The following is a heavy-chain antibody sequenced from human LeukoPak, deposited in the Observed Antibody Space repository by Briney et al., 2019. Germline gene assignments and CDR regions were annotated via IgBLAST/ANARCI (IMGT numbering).Heavy chain of an antibody. CDR2: INHSGST. J-gene: IGHJ4*02. Sequence: SETLFLTCAVYGGSFSGYYWSWIRQPPGKGLEWIGEINHSGSTNYNPSLKSRVTISVDTSKNQFPLKLSSVTAADTAVYYCAREGMHYGSGRSPRVDYWGQGTLVTVSS. CDR3: AREGMHYGSGRSPRVDY. D-gene: IGHD3-10*01. CDR1: GGSFSGYY. V-gene: IGHV4-34*01.